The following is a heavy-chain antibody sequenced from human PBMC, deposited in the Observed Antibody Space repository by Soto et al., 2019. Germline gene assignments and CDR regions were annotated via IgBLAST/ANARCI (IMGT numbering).Heavy chain of an antibody. CDR1: GGSISSGGYY. D-gene: IGHD2-2*03. CDR3: ARLDGRSNWFAP. V-gene: IGHV4-31*03. J-gene: IGHJ5*02. Sequence: SETLSLTCTVSGGSISSGGYYWSWIRQHPGKGLEWIGYIYYSGSTYYNPSLKSRVTISVDTSKNQFSLKLSSVTAADTAVYYCARLDGRSNWFAPWGQGTLVTVSS. CDR2: IYYSGST.